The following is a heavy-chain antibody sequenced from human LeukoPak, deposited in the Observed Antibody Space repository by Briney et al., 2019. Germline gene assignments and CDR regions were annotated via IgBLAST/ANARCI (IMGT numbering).Heavy chain of an antibody. D-gene: IGHD3-16*02. CDR2: IYSGGST. CDR1: GFTVSSNY. Sequence: GGSLRLSCAASGFTVSSNYMSWVRQAPGKGLEWVSVIYSGGSTYYADSVKGRFTISRDNSKSTLYLQMNSLRAEDTAVYYCARGHGGSSSYRYPDYWGQGTQVTVSS. J-gene: IGHJ4*02. V-gene: IGHV3-66*01. CDR3: ARGHGGSSSYRYPDY.